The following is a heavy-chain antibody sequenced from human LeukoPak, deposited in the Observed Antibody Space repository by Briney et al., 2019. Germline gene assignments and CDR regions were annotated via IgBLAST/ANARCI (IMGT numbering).Heavy chain of an antibody. J-gene: IGHJ3*02. Sequence: TGGSLRLSCAASGFTFSSYAMSWVRQAPGKGLEWVSAISGSGGSTYYADSVKGRFTISRDNSKNTLYPQMNSLRAEDTAVYYCASWGIVGATRGAFDIWGQGIMVTVSS. V-gene: IGHV3-23*01. CDR1: GFTFSSYA. CDR3: ASWGIVGATRGAFDI. D-gene: IGHD1-26*01. CDR2: ISGSGGST.